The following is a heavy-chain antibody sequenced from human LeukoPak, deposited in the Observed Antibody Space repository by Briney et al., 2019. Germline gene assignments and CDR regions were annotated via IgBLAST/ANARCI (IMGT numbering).Heavy chain of an antibody. Sequence: GGSLRLSCTASGFTFSDYYMSWIRQAPGKGLEWVSYVSSSGSIIYYADSVKGRFTISRDNAKNSLSLQMNSLRAEDTAVYYCAELGITMIGGVWGKGTTVTISS. D-gene: IGHD3-10*02. CDR1: GFTFSDYY. V-gene: IGHV3-11*04. CDR2: VSSSGSII. J-gene: IGHJ6*04. CDR3: AELGITMIGGV.